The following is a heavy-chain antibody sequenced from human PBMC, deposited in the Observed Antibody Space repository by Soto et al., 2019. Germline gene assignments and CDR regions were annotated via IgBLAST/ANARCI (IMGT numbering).Heavy chain of an antibody. J-gene: IGHJ3*02. CDR3: ARAPKGGRFLEWSIDAFDI. CDR1: GGSISSGGYY. D-gene: IGHD3-3*01. Sequence: SETLSLTCTVSGGSISSGGYYWSWIRQHPGKGLEWIGYIYYSGSTYYNPSLKSRVTISVDTSKNQFSLKLSSVTAADTAVYYCARAPKGGRFLEWSIDAFDIWGQGTMVTVSS. CDR2: IYYSGST. V-gene: IGHV4-31*03.